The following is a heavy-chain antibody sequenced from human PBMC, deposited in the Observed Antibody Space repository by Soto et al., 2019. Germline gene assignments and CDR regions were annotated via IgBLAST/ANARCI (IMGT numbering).Heavy chain of an antibody. CDR3: ACSSGYYYYGMHV. CDR1: GYTFTGYY. J-gene: IGHJ6*02. CDR2: INPNSGGT. V-gene: IGHV1-2*04. D-gene: IGHD6-6*01. Sequence: ASVKVSCKASGYTFTGYYMHWVRQAPGQGLEWMGWINPNSGGTNYAQKFQGWVTMTRDTSISTAYMELSRLRSDDTAVYYCACSSGYYYYGMHVWGQGTTVTVSS.